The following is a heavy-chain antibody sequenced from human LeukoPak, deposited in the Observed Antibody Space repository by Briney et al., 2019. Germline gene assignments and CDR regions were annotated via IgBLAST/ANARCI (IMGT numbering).Heavy chain of an antibody. CDR1: GYTFTTHG. CDR2: ISAHNGNT. J-gene: IGHJ2*01. V-gene: IGHV1-18*01. CDR3: ARDGYFDL. Sequence: ALVKVSCKASGYTFTTHGIAWVRQAPGQGLEWMGWISAHNGNTNYAQSLQGRVTMTTDTSTNTAYMELRSLRSDDTAVYYCARDGYFDLWGRGTLVTVSS.